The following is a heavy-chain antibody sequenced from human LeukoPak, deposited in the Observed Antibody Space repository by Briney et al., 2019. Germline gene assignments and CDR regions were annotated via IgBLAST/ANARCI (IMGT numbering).Heavy chain of an antibody. J-gene: IGHJ6*02. V-gene: IGHV4-59*12. D-gene: IGHD3-3*01. CDR1: GGSISSYY. CDR3: ARGSGDYDFWSGYYYYYYYYGMDV. Sequence: SETLSLTCSVSGGSISSYYWSWIRRPPGKGLEWIGYIYYSGSTNYNPSLKSRVTISVDTSKNQFSLKLSSVTAADTAVYYCARGSGDYDFWSGYYYYYYYYGMDVWGQGTTVTVSS. CDR2: IYYSGST.